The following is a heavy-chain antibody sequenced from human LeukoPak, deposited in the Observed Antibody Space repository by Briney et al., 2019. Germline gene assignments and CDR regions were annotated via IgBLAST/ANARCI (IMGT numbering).Heavy chain of an antibody. CDR2: IDYSGST. CDR1: GGSMRSHY. V-gene: IGHV4-59*08. Sequence: NPSETLSLTCTVSGGSMRSHYWSWIRQTPVKGLEWIGYIDYSGSTRYNPSLQSRVTMSVDTSKNQFSLKLTSVTARDTAVYYCARLINNDNSGDADTFDMWGQGTVVTVFS. CDR3: ARLINNDNSGDADTFDM. D-gene: IGHD3-22*01. J-gene: IGHJ3*02.